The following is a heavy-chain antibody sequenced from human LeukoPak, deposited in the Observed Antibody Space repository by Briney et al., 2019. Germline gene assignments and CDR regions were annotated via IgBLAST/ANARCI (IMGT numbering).Heavy chain of an antibody. V-gene: IGHV4-4*02. CDR1: GGSIDSGNW. D-gene: IGHD6-13*01. Sequence: SETLSLTCDVSGGSIDSGNWWSWVRQSPGKGLEWTGEINHSGSTNYNPSLKSRVTISVDTSKNQFSLKLSSVTAADTAVYYCARDRRELGSSSWYPWFDPWGQGTLVTVSS. CDR3: ARDRRELGSSSWYPWFDP. CDR2: INHSGST. J-gene: IGHJ5*02.